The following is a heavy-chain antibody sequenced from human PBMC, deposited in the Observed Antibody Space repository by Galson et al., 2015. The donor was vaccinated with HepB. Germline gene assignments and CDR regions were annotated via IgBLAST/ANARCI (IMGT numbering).Heavy chain of an antibody. CDR3: ARDRKEVTLNYYYYYGMDV. J-gene: IGHJ6*02. CDR2: ISTNSTAI. D-gene: IGHD2-21*02. CDR1: GFAFRIYS. Sequence: SLRLSCAASGFAFRIYSMNWVRQAPGKGLEWVSYISTNSTAIYYADSVKGRFTISRDNAKNSLYLQMNSLRAEDTAVYYCARDRKEVTLNYYYYYGMDVWGQGTTVTVSS. V-gene: IGHV3-48*04.